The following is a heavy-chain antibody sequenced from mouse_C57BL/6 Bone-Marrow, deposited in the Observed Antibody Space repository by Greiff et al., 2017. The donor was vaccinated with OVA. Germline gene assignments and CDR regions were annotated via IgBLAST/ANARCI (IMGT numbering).Heavy chain of an antibody. CDR1: GYTFTDYS. V-gene: IGHV1-78*01. CDR2: IYPGDGST. Sequence: QVQLQQSDAELVKPGASVKISCKVSGYTFTDYSIHWMKQRPEQGLEWIGHIYPGDGSTKYNEKFKGKATLTADKSSSTAYMQHNSLTSEASAVYFCARPGGTNGAMDYWGQGTSVTVSS. J-gene: IGHJ4*01. D-gene: IGHD2-14*01. CDR3: ARPGGTNGAMDY.